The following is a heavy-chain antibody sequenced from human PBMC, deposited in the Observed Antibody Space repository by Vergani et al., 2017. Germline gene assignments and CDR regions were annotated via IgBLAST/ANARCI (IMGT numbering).Heavy chain of an antibody. CDR1: GFTFSSYA. J-gene: IGHJ5*02. CDR2: IKQDGSEK. V-gene: IGHV3-7*01. CDR3: ARSLGGSYYGWFDP. D-gene: IGHD1-26*01. Sequence: EVQLLESGGGLVQPGGSLRLSCAASGFTFSSYAMSWVRQAPGKGLEWVANIKQDGSEKYYVDSVKGRFTISRDNAKNSLYLQMNSLRAEDTAVYYCARSLGGSYYGWFDPWGQGTLVTVSS.